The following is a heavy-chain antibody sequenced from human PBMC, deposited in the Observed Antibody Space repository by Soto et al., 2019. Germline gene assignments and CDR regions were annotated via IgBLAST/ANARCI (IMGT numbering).Heavy chain of an antibody. D-gene: IGHD1-7*01. J-gene: IGHJ4*02. CDR3: ASRDPGTSVDY. V-gene: IGHV4-4*02. CDR2: IYRTGST. CDR1: GGSFTSNNW. Sequence: LSLTCAVSGGSFTSNNWWTWVRQPPGQGLEWIGEIYRTGSTNYNPSLKSRVTISLDKSENQFSLKVTSLTAADTAVYYCASRDPGTSVDYWGQGTLVTVPQ.